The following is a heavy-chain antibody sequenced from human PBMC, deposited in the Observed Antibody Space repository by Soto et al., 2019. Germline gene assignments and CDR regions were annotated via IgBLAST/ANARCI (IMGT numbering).Heavy chain of an antibody. D-gene: IGHD3-16*01. V-gene: IGHV1-8*01. Sequence: QVQLVQSGAEVKKPGASVKVSCKASGYTFTSYDINWVRQATGQGLEWMGWMNPNSGNTGYAQKXXDXFTMTRNTTIRTSYMALSSLRSEDTAVYYCARERSGGARFDPWGQGTLVTVSS. CDR1: GYTFTSYD. CDR3: ARERSGGARFDP. J-gene: IGHJ5*02. CDR2: MNPNSGNT.